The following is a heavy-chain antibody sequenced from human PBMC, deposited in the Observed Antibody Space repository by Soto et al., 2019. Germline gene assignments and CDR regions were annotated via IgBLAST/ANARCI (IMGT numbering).Heavy chain of an antibody. V-gene: IGHV3-48*02. CDR3: TKEIASDWGYMDF. J-gene: IGHJ6*03. CDR1: GFMFSNHG. Sequence: GSLRLSCAASGFMFSNHGMNWVRQAPGKGLEWLSYFGTTRGFVYYADSVKGRFTISRDNAKNSLFLQMNSLRDEDTAVYYCTKEIASDWGYMDFWGQGTTVTVSS. CDR2: FGTTRGFV. D-gene: IGHD7-27*01.